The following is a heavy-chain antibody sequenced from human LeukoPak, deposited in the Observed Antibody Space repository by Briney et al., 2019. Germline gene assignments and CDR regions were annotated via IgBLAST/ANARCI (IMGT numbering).Heavy chain of an antibody. CDR3: ARRCCSSGYYSRRRIDY. J-gene: IGHJ4*02. Sequence: PSETLSLTCAVYGGSFSGYYWSWIRQPPGKGLEWIGEINHSGSTNYNPSLKSRVTISVDTSKNQFSLKLSSVTAADTAVYYCARRCCSSGYYSRRRIDYWGQGTLVTVSS. D-gene: IGHD3-22*01. CDR1: GGSFSGYY. V-gene: IGHV4-34*01. CDR2: INHSGST.